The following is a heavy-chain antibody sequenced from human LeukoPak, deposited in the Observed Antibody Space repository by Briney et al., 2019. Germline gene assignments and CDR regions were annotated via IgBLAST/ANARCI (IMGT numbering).Heavy chain of an antibody. CDR2: SKHSGGT. CDR3: ARGQWEVRGIIITHFDY. CDR1: GGSFSGYY. Sequence: SETLSLTCAVYGGSFSGYYWSWIRQPPGKGLEWIGESKHSGGTNYNPSLKSRVTISVDTSKNQLSLKLTSVTAADTAVYYCARGQWEVRGIIITHFDYWGQGILVTVSS. J-gene: IGHJ4*02. V-gene: IGHV4-34*01. D-gene: IGHD3-10*01.